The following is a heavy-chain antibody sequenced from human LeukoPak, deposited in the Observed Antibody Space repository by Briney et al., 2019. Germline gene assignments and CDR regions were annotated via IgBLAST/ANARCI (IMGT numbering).Heavy chain of an antibody. CDR3: ARGYCTSSSCYRFAFDI. CDR1: GGSINSYY. D-gene: IGHD2-2*01. J-gene: IGHJ3*02. CDR2: IYSGGST. V-gene: IGHV4-4*07. Sequence: PSETLSLTCTVSGGSINSYYWSWIRQPAGKGLEWIGRIYSGGSTNYNPSLKSRGSMSVDTSKNQFSLKPTSVTAADTAVYYCARGYCTSSSCYRFAFDIWGQGTMVTISS.